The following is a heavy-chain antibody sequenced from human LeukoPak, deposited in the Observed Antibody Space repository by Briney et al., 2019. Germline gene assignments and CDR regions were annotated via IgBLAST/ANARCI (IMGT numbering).Heavy chain of an antibody. J-gene: IGHJ5*02. CDR3: ARDSSGWYNWFDP. D-gene: IGHD6-19*01. Sequence: SVKVSCKASGGTFSSYAISWVRQAPGQGLEWMGRIIPIFGTANYAQKFQGRVTITTDESTSTAYMELSGLRSEDTAVYYCARDSSGWYNWFDPWGQGTLVTVSS. V-gene: IGHV1-69*05. CDR1: GGTFSSYA. CDR2: IIPIFGTA.